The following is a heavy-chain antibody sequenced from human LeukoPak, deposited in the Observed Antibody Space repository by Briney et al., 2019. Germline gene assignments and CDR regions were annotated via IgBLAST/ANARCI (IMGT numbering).Heavy chain of an antibody. CDR2: IHINETP. Sequence: PAETLSLTCIVSGAPISGSYWSWIRQSADNGLEWIGRIHINETPNYNPSLNSRVTMSVDTSKNQFSLKLSSVTAADTAVYYCARDPYGGYTGFWIDPWGQGTLVTVSS. CDR1: GAPISGSY. D-gene: IGHD4-23*01. V-gene: IGHV4-4*07. CDR3: ARDPYGGYTGFWIDP. J-gene: IGHJ5*02.